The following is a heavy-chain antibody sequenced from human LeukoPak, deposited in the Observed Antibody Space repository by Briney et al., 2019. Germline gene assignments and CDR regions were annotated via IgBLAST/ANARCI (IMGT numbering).Heavy chain of an antibody. V-gene: IGHV3-30*18. D-gene: IGHD6-13*01. CDR1: GFTFSSYG. CDR2: ISYDGSNK. J-gene: IGHJ5*02. Sequence: GGSLRLSCAVSGFTFSSYGMHWVRQAPGKGLEWVAVISYDGSNKYYADSVKGRFTISRDNSKNTLYLQMNSLRAEDTAVYYCAKDAALDPWGQGTLVTVSS. CDR3: AKDAALDP.